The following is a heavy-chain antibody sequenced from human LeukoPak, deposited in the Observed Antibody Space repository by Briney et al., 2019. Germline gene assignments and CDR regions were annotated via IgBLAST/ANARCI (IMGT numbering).Heavy chain of an antibody. CDR2: ISGSGGST. CDR3: AKARGYDFWSGYCLDY. CDR1: GFTFSSYA. D-gene: IGHD3-3*01. V-gene: IGHV3-23*01. Sequence: GGALRLSCAASGFTFSSYAMSWVGQAPGKGLEGVAAISGSGGSTYYADSVKGRFTISRDNSKNTLYLQMNSLRAEDTAVYYCAKARGYDFWSGYCLDYWGQGTLVTVSS. J-gene: IGHJ4*02.